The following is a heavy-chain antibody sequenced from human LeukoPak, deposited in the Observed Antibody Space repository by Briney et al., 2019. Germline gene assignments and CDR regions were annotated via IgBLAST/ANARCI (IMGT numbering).Heavy chain of an antibody. J-gene: IGHJ4*02. CDR1: GGTFSSYA. D-gene: IGHD3-9*01. V-gene: IGHV1-69*05. Sequence: SVKVSCKASGGTFSSYAISWVRQAPGQGLECMGGIIPIFGTANYAQKFQGRVTITTDESTSTAYMELSSLRSEDTAVYYCAGGHYDILTGPFDYWGQGTLVTVSS. CDR2: IIPIFGTA. CDR3: AGGHYDILTGPFDY.